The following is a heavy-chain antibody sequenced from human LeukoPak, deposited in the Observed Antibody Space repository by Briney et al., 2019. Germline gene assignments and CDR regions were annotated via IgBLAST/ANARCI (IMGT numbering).Heavy chain of an antibody. D-gene: IGHD3-16*01. CDR2: IYHSGST. J-gene: IGHJ3*02. CDR3: AASGYSFGDAFDI. Sequence: KSSETLSLTCAVSGGSISSSNWWSWVRQPLGKGLEWIGEIYHSGSTNYNPSLKSRVTISVDKSKNQFSLKLSSVTAADTAVYYCAASGYSFGDAFDIWGQGTMVTVSS. V-gene: IGHV4-4*02. CDR1: GGSISSSNW.